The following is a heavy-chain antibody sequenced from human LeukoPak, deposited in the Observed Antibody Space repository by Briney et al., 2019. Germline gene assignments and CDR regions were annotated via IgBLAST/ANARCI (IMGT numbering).Heavy chain of an antibody. CDR3: ARGGMLYTKFDY. V-gene: IGHV4-4*07. CDR1: GGSISYYY. Sequence: SETLSLTCTVSGGSISYYYWSWIRQPAGKGLEWIGRIYTSGSTNYNPSLKSRVTMSVDTSKNQFSLKLSSVTAADTAVYYCARGGMLYTKFDYWGQGTLVTVSS. CDR2: IYTSGST. D-gene: IGHD2-8*01. J-gene: IGHJ4*02.